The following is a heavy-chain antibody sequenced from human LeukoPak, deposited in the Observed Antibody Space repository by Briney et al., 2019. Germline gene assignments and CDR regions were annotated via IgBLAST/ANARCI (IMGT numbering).Heavy chain of an antibody. Sequence: SQTLSLTCTVSGGSISSGDYYWSWIRQPPGKGLEWIGYIYYSGSTYYNPSLKSRVTISVDTSKNQFSLKLSSVTAADTAVYYCARQVWIQLWLFDYWGQGTLVTVSS. J-gene: IGHJ4*02. CDR2: IYYSGST. CDR1: GGSISSGDYY. D-gene: IGHD5-18*01. CDR3: ARQVWIQLWLFDY. V-gene: IGHV4-30-4*01.